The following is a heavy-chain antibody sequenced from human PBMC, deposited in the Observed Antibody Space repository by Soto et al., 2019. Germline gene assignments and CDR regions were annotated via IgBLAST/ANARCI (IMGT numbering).Heavy chain of an antibody. V-gene: IGHV5-51*01. Sequence: LGESLKISCKGSGYSFTSYWIGWVRQMPGKGLEWMGIIYPGDSDTRYSPSFQGQVTISADKSISTAYLQWSSLKASDTAMYYCARDPRKETTRYCSGGSCYVDYYYYMDVWGKGTTVTVSS. CDR2: IYPGDSDT. J-gene: IGHJ6*03. D-gene: IGHD2-15*01. CDR3: ARDPRKETTRYCSGGSCYVDYYYYMDV. CDR1: GYSFTSYW.